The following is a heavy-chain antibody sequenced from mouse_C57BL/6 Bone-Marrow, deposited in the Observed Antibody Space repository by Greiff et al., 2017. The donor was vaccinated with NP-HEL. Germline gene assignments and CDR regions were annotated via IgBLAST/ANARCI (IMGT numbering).Heavy chain of an antibody. Sequence: EVKVEESGGGLVQPGGSMKLSCAASGFTFSDAWMDWVRQSPEKGLEWVAEIRKKANNHATYYAESVKGRFTISRDDSKSSVYLQMNILRAENTGIYYCTAYGYYPFAYWGQGTLVTVSA. CDR3: TAYGYYPFAY. CDR1: GFTFSDAW. J-gene: IGHJ3*01. V-gene: IGHV6-6*01. D-gene: IGHD2-3*01. CDR2: IRKKANNHAT.